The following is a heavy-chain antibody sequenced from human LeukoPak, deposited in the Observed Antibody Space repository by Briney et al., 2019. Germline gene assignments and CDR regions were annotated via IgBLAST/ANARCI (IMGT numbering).Heavy chain of an antibody. CDR2: INPISGAT. Sequence: ASVKVSCKTSGYTFTRYYMQWVRQAPGHGLEWMGIINPISGATDYAQKFQGRVTMTRDTSTSTVYMELSSLRSEDTAMYYCARLPYRDVVAQDYWGQGTLVTVSP. CDR3: ARLPYRDVVAQDY. CDR1: GYTFTRYY. D-gene: IGHD3-16*02. V-gene: IGHV1-46*01. J-gene: IGHJ4*02.